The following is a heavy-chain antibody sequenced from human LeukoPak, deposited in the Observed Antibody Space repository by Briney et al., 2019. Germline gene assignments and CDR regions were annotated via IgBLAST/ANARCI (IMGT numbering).Heavy chain of an antibody. D-gene: IGHD2/OR15-2a*01. CDR2: TNTNTGNP. J-gene: IGHJ5*02. V-gene: IGHV7-4-1*02. CDR1: GYTLTSHA. CDR3: ARGRNWFDP. Sequence: ASVKVSCKASGYTLTSHAMSWVRQAPGQGLEWMGWTNTNTGNPTYAQGFTGRFVFSLDTSVSTAYLHLSSLKAEDTAFYYCARGRNWFDPWGQGTLVTVSS.